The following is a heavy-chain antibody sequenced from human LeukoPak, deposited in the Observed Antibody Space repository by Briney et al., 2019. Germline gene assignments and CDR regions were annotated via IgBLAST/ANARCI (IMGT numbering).Heavy chain of an antibody. D-gene: IGHD1-26*01. CDR3: AKDLGWELPAEAY. J-gene: IGHJ4*02. CDR1: GLTFKSYV. Sequence: HPGGSLRLSCVASGLTFKSYVMNWVRQAPGKGLEWLATIYGSGVSISYADSVKGRFTISRDNSNNTLYLQMNSLRVEDTAIYYCAKDLGWELPAEAYWGQGSLVTVSS. V-gene: IGHV3-23*01. CDR2: IYGSGVSI.